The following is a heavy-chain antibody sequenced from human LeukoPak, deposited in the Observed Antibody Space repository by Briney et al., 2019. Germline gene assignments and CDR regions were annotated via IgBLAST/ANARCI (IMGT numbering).Heavy chain of an antibody. CDR3: ARDRGGGHMDV. D-gene: IGHD2-15*01. CDR2: IDTTGDT. V-gene: IGHV3-13*01. J-gene: IGHJ6*03. Sequence: GGSLRLSCAASGFTFSTYDMHWVRQATGKGLEWVSAIDTTGDTYYPGSVKGRFTISRENAKNSLYLQMNSLRAGDTAVYYCARDRGGGHMDVWGKGITVTTSS. CDR1: GFTFSTYD.